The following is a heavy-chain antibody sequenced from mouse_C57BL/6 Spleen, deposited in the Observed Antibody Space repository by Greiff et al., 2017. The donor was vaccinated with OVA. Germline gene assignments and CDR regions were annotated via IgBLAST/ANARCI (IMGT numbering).Heavy chain of an antibody. D-gene: IGHD2-4*01. V-gene: IGHV1-69*01. J-gene: IGHJ1*03. CDR2: IDPSDSYT. CDR3: ARHYDYYWYFDV. CDR1: GYTFTSYW. Sequence: QVQLQQPGAELVMPGASVKLSCKASGYTFTSYWMHWVKQRPGQGLEWIGEIDPSDSYTNYNQKFKGKSTLTVDKSSSTAYMQLSSLTSEDSAVYYCARHYDYYWYFDVWGTGTTVTVSS.